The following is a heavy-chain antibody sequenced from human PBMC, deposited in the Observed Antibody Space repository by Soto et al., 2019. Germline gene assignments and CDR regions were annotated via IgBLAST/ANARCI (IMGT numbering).Heavy chain of an antibody. CDR3: TRPIDSSGYYSRGTGDY. Sequence: EVQLVESGGGLVQPGGSLKLSCAASGFTFSGSAMHWVRQASGKGLEWVGRIRSKANSYATAYAASVKGRFTISRDDSKNTAYLQMNSLKTEDTAVYYCTRPIDSSGYYSRGTGDYWGQGTLVTVSS. J-gene: IGHJ4*02. CDR2: IRSKANSYAT. V-gene: IGHV3-73*02. CDR1: GFTFSGSA. D-gene: IGHD3-22*01.